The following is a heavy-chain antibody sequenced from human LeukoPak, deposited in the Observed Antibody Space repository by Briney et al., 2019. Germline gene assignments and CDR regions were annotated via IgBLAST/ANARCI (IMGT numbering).Heavy chain of an antibody. J-gene: IGHJ5*02. CDR1: GGSISSGGHY. Sequence: SETLSLTCTVSGGSISSGGHYWSWIRQHPGKGLEWIGYIHYSGITYYDASLKSRVTISVDTSKNQFSLKLSSVTAADTAVYYCARSEESSSWYPVGFDPWGQGTLVTVSS. CDR3: ARSEESSSWYPVGFDP. CDR2: IHYSGIT. V-gene: IGHV4-31*03. D-gene: IGHD6-13*01.